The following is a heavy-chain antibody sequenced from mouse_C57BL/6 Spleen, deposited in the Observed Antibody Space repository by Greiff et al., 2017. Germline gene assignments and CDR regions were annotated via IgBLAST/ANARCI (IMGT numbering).Heavy chain of an antibody. D-gene: IGHD1-1*01. CDR2: INPSNGGT. J-gene: IGHJ2*01. CDR3: ASFGLITTVFDY. V-gene: IGHV1-53*01. CDR1: GYTFTSYW. Sequence: VQLQQPGTELVKPGASVKLSCKASGYTFTSYWMHWVKQRPGQGLEWIGNINPSNGGTNYNEKFKSKATLTVDKSSSTAYMQLSSLTSADSAVYYCASFGLITTVFDYWGQGTTLTVSS.